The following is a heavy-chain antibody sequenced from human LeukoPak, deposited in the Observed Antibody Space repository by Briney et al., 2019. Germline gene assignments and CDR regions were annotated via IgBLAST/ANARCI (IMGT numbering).Heavy chain of an antibody. D-gene: IGHD4-17*01. J-gene: IGHJ4*02. CDR2: IFSAGRI. CDR3: ATAGDYDGGLFDY. CDR1: RDSLSGSTYY. V-gene: IGHV4-39*07. Sequence: SETLSLTCSVSRDSLSGSTYYWGWLRQPPGRGLEWVGNIFSAGRINDNPSLESRVTISVDMSKNHFSLKLTSVTAADTAVYYCATAGDYDGGLFDYWGQGILVTVSS.